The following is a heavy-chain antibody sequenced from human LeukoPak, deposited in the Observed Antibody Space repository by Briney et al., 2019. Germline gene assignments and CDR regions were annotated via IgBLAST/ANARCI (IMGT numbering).Heavy chain of an antibody. D-gene: IGHD3-3*01. CDR1: GFTFSSYA. CDR3: AKSGTIFGVVIYYDY. CDR2: TSGSGSST. Sequence: GGALRLSWAASGFTFSSYAMSWVRQAPGKGLEWVSATSGSGSSTYYADSVKGRFTISRDNSKNTLYLQMNSLRAEDTAVYYCAKSGTIFGVVIYYDYWGQGPLVTVSS. V-gene: IGHV3-23*01. J-gene: IGHJ4*02.